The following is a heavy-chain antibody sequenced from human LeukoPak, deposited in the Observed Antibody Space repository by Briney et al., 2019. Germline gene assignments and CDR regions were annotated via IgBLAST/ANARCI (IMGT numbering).Heavy chain of an antibody. CDR3: ASAMNFGHFDL. CDR2: MNPNSDNT. V-gene: IGHV1-8*03. CDR1: GYTFTSYD. J-gene: IGHJ2*01. D-gene: IGHD2-2*01. Sequence: GASVKVSCKASGYTFTSYDINWVRQATGQGLEWMGWMNPNSDNTGYAQKFQGRVTITRNTSISTAYMELSSLRSEDTAVYYCASAMNFGHFDLWGRGTLVTVSS.